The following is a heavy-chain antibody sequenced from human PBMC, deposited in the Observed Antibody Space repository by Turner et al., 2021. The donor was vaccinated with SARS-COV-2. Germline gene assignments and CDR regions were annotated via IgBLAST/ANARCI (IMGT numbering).Heavy chain of an antibody. V-gene: IGHV1-18*01. D-gene: IGHD3-10*01. J-gene: IGHJ3*02. CDR2: ISTFNGNT. Sequence: QVQLVQSGAEVKKPGAAMKVSCKASGYTFTNYCISWVRQAPGQGLEWMGWISTFNGNTDYAQKVQGRVTMTTDTSTSTAYMELRSLSSDDTALYYCARDNRGSDTYYKAFDMWGQGTMVTVSS. CDR3: ARDNRGSDTYYKAFDM. CDR1: GYTFTNYC.